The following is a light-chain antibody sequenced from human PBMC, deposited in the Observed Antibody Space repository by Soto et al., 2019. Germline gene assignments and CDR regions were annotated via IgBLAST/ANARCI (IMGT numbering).Light chain of an antibody. Sequence: DIQMTQSPSSLSASVGDRVTITCRASQSISNYLNWYLQKPGKAPKLLMYAASSLQSGVPSRFSGSGSGTDFTLTISSLQPEDFATYYCQQSYSTPRTFGQGTKVEIK. J-gene: IGKJ1*01. CDR2: AAS. CDR1: QSISNY. V-gene: IGKV1-39*01. CDR3: QQSYSTPRT.